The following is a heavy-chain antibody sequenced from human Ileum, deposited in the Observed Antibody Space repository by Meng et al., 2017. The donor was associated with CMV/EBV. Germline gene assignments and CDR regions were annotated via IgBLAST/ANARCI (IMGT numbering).Heavy chain of an antibody. D-gene: IGHD3-3*01. V-gene: IGHV4-39*07. Sequence: SETLSLTCNGSDGSINSRSHYWGWIRQPPGKGLEWIGALYYSGYTYYNPSLKSRLTISIDTSTNQLSLKVNSMTAADTAVYYCARLQSGYATFSFDSWGQGTLVTVSS. J-gene: IGHJ4*02. CDR2: LYYSGYT. CDR1: DGSINSRSHY. CDR3: ARLQSGYATFSFDS.